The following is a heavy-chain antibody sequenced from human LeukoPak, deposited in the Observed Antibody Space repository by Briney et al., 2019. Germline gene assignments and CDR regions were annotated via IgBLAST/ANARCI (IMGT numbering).Heavy chain of an antibody. CDR2: IRYDGGNK. V-gene: IGHV3-30*02. Sequence: PGGSLRLSCAASGFTFSSYGLHWVRQAPGEGLEWVAFIRYDGGNKYYADPAKGRFTISRDNSKNTLYLQMNSLRAEDTAVYYCAKVWDCSSTSCSYDYWGQGTLVTVSS. CDR1: GFTFSSYG. D-gene: IGHD2-2*01. CDR3: AKVWDCSSTSCSYDY. J-gene: IGHJ4*02.